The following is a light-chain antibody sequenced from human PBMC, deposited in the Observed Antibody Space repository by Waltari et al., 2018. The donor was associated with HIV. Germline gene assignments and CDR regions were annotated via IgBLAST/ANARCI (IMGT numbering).Light chain of an antibody. CDR1: QTISSTY. V-gene: IGKV3-20*01. J-gene: IGKJ1*01. CDR3: QQYIGSPRT. CDR2: GAS. Sequence: EIALTQSPGTLSLSPGERATLSCRASQTISSTYLAWYQQKPGQAPMLLIYGASSRATGIPDRFSGSGSGTDFTLTISSLEPEDCAVYYCQQYIGSPRTFGQGTKVELK.